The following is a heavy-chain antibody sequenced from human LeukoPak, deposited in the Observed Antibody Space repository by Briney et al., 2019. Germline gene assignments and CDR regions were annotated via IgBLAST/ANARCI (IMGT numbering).Heavy chain of an antibody. J-gene: IGHJ6*03. V-gene: IGHV3-9*01. D-gene: IGHD4-17*01. CDR2: ISWNSGSI. CDR1: GFTFDDYA. Sequence: GRSLRLSCAASGFTFDDYAMHWVRQAPGKGLEWVSGISWNSGSIGYADSVKGRFTISRDNAKNSLYLQMNSLRAEDTALYYYAKDSLPYGSYYYYMDVWGKGTTVTISS. CDR3: AKDSLPYGSYYYYMDV.